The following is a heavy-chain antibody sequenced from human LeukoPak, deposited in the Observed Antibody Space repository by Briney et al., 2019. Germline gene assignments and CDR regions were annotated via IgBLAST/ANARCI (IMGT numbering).Heavy chain of an antibody. CDR3: ARDGRVVPAAIQYYYYYMDV. D-gene: IGHD2-2*02. Sequence: GGSLRLSCAASGFTFSSYAMHWVRQAPGKGLEYVSAISSNGGSTYYANSVKGRFTISRDNSKNTLYLQMGSLRAEDMAVYYCARDGRVVPAAIQYYYYYMDVWGKGTTVTVSS. V-gene: IGHV3-64*01. J-gene: IGHJ6*03. CDR2: ISSNGGST. CDR1: GFTFSSYA.